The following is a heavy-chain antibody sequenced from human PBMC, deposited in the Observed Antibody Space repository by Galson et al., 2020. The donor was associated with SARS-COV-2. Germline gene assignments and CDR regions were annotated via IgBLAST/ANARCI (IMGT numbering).Heavy chain of an antibody. V-gene: IGHV1-8*01. CDR3: ARGYCSSTSCYPHYYGMDV. CDR2: MNPNSGNT. J-gene: IGHJ6*02. D-gene: IGHD2-2*01. CDR1: GYTFTSYD. Sequence: ASVKVSCKASGYTFTSYDINWVRQATGQGLEWMGWMNPNSGNTGYAQKFQGRVTMTRNTSISTAYMELSSLRSEDTAVYYCARGYCSSTSCYPHYYGMDVWGQGTTVTVSS.